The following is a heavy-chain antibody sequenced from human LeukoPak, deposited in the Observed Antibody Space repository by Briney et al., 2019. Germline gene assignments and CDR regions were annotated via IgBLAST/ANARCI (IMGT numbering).Heavy chain of an antibody. CDR2: INPHSGDT. CDR3: ARAYANYGDY. Sequence: ASVKVSCKASGYTFNAFFIRWVRQAPGQGLEWLGWINPHSGDTTYAQNFQGRVTMTRDTSISTIYMEVTSLISDDTAIYYCARAYANYGDYWGQGTLVTVSS. J-gene: IGHJ4*02. V-gene: IGHV1-2*02. D-gene: IGHD3-10*01. CDR1: GYTFNAFF.